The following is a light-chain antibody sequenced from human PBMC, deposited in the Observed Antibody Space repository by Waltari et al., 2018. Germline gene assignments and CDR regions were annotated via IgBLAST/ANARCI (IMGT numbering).Light chain of an antibody. CDR1: SSNIGAGYD. Sequence: QRVTISCTGSSSNIGAGYDVHWYQQLPGTAPKLLIYGNNNRPSGVPDRFSGSKSGTSASLAITGLQAEDEADYYCQSYDSSLSGYVVFGGGTKLTVL. J-gene: IGLJ2*01. CDR2: GNN. CDR3: QSYDSSLSGYVV. V-gene: IGLV1-40*01.